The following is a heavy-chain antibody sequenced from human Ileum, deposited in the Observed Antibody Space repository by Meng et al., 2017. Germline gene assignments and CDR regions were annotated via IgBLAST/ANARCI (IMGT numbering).Heavy chain of an antibody. CDR1: GGSVSSSGYQ. V-gene: IGHV4-61*08. J-gene: IGHJ4*02. CDR3: ARDHWGSLDY. D-gene: IGHD7-27*01. CDR2: AST. Sequence: QVHLQESGPGLVRPSETLSLIFAVSGGSVSSSGYQWGWIRQPPGKGLEWIGYASTNYNPSLKSRVTISVDTSKNQFSLKLTSVTAADTAVYYCARDHWGSLDYWGQGVLVTVSS.